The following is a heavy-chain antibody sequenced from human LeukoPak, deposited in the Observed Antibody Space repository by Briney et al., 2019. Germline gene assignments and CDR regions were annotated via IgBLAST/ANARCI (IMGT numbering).Heavy chain of an antibody. V-gene: IGHV4-38-2*02. CDR3: ARGYSSSWYFNWFDP. CDR1: GYSISSGCF. J-gene: IGHJ5*02. D-gene: IGHD6-13*01. CDR2: IYHSGTT. Sequence: SETLSLTCTVSGYSISSGCFWGWIRQPPGKGLEWIGSIYHSGTTYYNPSLKSRVTISVDTSKNQFSLKLTSVTAADTAVYYCARGYSSSWYFNWFDPWGQGTLVTVSS.